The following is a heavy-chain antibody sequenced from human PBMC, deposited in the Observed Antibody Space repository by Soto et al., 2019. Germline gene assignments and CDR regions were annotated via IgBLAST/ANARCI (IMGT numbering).Heavy chain of an antibody. D-gene: IGHD3-22*01. Sequence: QLQLQESGPGLVKPSETLSLTCTVSGGSISSSSYYWGWIRQPPGKGLEWIGRIYYSGSTNYNPSRTSRVSISVDTSKNQFSLKLSSVTAADTAVYYCARAARSDLIVVVKTPLGFDYWGQGTLVTVSS. J-gene: IGHJ4*02. CDR1: GGSISSSSYY. CDR2: IYYSGST. CDR3: ARAARSDLIVVVKTPLGFDY. V-gene: IGHV4-39*07.